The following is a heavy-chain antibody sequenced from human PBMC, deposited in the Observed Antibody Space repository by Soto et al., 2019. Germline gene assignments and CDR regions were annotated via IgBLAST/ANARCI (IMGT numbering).Heavy chain of an antibody. V-gene: IGHV1-18*04. CDR3: ARDLVGGNNYYYYYVLDV. J-gene: IGHJ6*02. Sequence: ASVKVSCKASGYSFTGYYLHWVRQAPGQGLEWMGWISAYNGNTNYAQKLQGRVTMTTDTSTSTAYMELRSLRSDDTAVYYCARDLVGGNNYYYYYVLDVRGQRTTVTVS. D-gene: IGHD2-15*01. CDR2: ISAYNGNT. CDR1: GYSFTGYY.